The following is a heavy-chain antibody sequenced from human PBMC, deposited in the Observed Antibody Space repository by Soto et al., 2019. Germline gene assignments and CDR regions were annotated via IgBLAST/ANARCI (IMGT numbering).Heavy chain of an antibody. J-gene: IGHJ6*02. D-gene: IGHD3-10*01. CDR2: INSDGSST. CDR1: GFTFSSYW. CDR3: ARDITSWDYYYYGMDV. Sequence: EVQLVESGGGLVQPGGSLRLSCAASGFTFSSYWMHWVRQAPGKGLVWVSRINSDGSSTSYADSVKGRFTISRDNAKNKLYLQMNSLRAEDTAVYYCARDITSWDYYYYGMDVWGQGTTVTVSS. V-gene: IGHV3-74*01.